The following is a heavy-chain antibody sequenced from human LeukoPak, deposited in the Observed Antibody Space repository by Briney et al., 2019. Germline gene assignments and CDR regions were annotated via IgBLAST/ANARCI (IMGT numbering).Heavy chain of an antibody. J-gene: IGHJ4*02. V-gene: IGHV4-34*01. CDR3: ARESRSSGFRHFDY. Sequence: PSETLSLTCAVYGGSFSGYYWSWIRQPPGKGLEWIGEINHSGSTNYNPSLKSRVTISVDTPKNQFSLKLSSVTAADTAVYYCARESRSSGFRHFDYWGQGTLVTVSS. CDR2: INHSGST. CDR1: GGSFSGYY. D-gene: IGHD6-19*01.